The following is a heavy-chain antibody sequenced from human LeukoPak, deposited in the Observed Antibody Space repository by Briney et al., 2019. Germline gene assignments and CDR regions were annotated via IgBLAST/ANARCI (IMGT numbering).Heavy chain of an antibody. CDR2: IIPIFGTA. D-gene: IGHD3-22*01. Sequence: GASVKVSCKAPGGTFSSYVISWVRQAPGQGLEWMGGIIPIFGTANYAQKFQGRVTITADESTSTAYMELSSLRSEDTAVYYCARDLKGGRRDSSGYGAAFDIWGQGTMVTVSS. V-gene: IGHV1-69*13. CDR3: ARDLKGGRRDSSGYGAAFDI. J-gene: IGHJ3*02. CDR1: GGTFSSYV.